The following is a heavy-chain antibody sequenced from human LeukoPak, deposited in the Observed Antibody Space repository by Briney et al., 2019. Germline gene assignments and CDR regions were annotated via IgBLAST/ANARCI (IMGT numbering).Heavy chain of an antibody. CDR3: AKGFSGTTNFDY. J-gene: IGHJ4*02. V-gene: IGHV3-23*01. Sequence: GGSLRLSCAASGITFSNAWMTWVRQAPGKGLEWVSAINGPGGSTFYADSVKGRFTISRANSKNTLYLQMNSLRADDTAVYYCAKGFSGTTNFDYWGQGTLVTVSS. CDR2: INGPGGST. D-gene: IGHD3-10*01. CDR1: GITFSNAW.